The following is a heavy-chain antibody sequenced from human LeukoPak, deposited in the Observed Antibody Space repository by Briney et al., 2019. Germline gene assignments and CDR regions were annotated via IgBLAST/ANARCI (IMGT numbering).Heavy chain of an antibody. V-gene: IGHV4-59*08. CDR3: ARSSGYYYPIDY. CDR2: IYYSGST. J-gene: IGHJ4*02. Sequence: SETLSLTCTVSGGSISSYYWSWIRQPPGKGLEWIGYIYYSGSTIYNPSLKSRVTISVDTSKNQFSLKLSSVTAADSAVYYCARSSGYYYPIDYWCQGTLVTVSS. D-gene: IGHD3-22*01. CDR1: GGSISSYY.